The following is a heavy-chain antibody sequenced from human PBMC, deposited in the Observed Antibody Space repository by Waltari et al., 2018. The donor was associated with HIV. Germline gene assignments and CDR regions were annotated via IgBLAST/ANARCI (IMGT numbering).Heavy chain of an antibody. CDR2: IYPKGGDT. V-gene: IGHV1-2*02. CDR1: GYTFSDYY. CDR3: ARDQTTWYDSSGAADS. J-gene: IGHJ4*02. Sequence: AEVKKAGASVKVSCRASGYTFSDYYLHWVRQAPGQGLEWMGWIYPKGGDTNYAQQFQDRRTLTRDTSIATAYLELTSLDSDDTAMYFCARDQTTWYDSSGAADSWGQGTLVSVSS. D-gene: IGHD2-15*01.